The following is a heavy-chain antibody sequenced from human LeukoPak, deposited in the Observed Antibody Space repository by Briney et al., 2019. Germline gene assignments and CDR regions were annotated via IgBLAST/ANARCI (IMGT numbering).Heavy chain of an antibody. D-gene: IGHD6-13*01. V-gene: IGHV1-69*04. Sequence: SVKVSCKASGGTFSSYAISWVRQAPGQGLEWMGRIIPILGIANYAQKFQGRVTITADKSTSTAYMELSSLRSEDTAVYYCARILIAAAGTTIRGAFDIWGQGTMVTVSS. CDR1: GGTFSSYA. CDR3: ARILIAAAGTTIRGAFDI. CDR2: IIPILGIA. J-gene: IGHJ3*02.